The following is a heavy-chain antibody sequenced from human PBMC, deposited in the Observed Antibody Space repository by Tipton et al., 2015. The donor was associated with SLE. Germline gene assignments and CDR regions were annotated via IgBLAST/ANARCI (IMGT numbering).Heavy chain of an antibody. J-gene: IGHJ4*02. CDR1: GGSISYYY. CDR2: IYSGGSP. Sequence: TLSLTCTVSGGSISYYYWSWIRQPPGKGLEWVGDIYSGGSPSYNPSLKSRATISVDTSKNQFSLKLSSVTAADTAVYYCASSEGFWGQGTLVTVSS. V-gene: IGHV4-59*08. CDR3: ASSEGF.